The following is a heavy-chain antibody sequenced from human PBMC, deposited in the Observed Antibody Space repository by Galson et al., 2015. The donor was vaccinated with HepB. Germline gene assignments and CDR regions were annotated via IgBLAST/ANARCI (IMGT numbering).Heavy chain of an antibody. J-gene: IGHJ4*02. CDR2: ISYDGSNK. D-gene: IGHD3-10*01. Sequence: SLRLSCAASGFTFSSYAMHWVRQAPGEGLEWVAVISYDGSNKYYADSVEGRFTISRDNSKNTLYLQMNSLRAEDTAVYYCARGDYGSGSYYSRVFDYWGQGTLVTVSS. V-gene: IGHV3-30-3*01. CDR3: ARGDYGSGSYYSRVFDY. CDR1: GFTFSSYA.